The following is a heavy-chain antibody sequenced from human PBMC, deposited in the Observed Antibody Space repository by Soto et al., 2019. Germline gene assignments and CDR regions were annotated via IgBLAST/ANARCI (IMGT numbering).Heavy chain of an antibody. J-gene: IGHJ4*02. CDR3: VRDSPIGSAFSGHDDIDS. V-gene: IGHV1-3*01. D-gene: IGHD5-12*01. CDR1: GYTFTSYA. Sequence: ASVKVSCKASGYTFTSYAMHWVRQAPGQRLEWMGWIIPSIAKTKYSQKFQGRVTITTDKSTTTAYMEVSSLRPEDTAMYYCVRDSPIGSAFSGHDDIDSWGQGTLVTVSS. CDR2: IIPSIAKT.